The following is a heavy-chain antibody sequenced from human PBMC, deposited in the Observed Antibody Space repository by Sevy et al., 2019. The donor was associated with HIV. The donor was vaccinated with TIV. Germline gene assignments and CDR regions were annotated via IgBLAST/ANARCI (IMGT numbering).Heavy chain of an antibody. CDR2: IKPDGSES. V-gene: IGHV3-7*03. CDR3: ARDVGGGYFDY. Sequence: GGSLRLSCVASGFTFNNFWMAWVRQAPGKGLEWFANIKPDGSESNHVGSVKGRFPISRNNAKNSLYLQMNSLTAEDTAVYYCARDVGGGYFDYWGQGTLVTVSS. CDR1: GFTFNNFW. J-gene: IGHJ4*01. D-gene: IGHD3-16*01.